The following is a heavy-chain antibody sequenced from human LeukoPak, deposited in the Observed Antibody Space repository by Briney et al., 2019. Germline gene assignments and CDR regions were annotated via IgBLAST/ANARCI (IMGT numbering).Heavy chain of an antibody. D-gene: IGHD3-22*01. CDR2: IWYDRSNK. J-gene: IGHJ4*02. V-gene: IGHV3-33*01. Sequence: GGSLRLSCAASGFTFSSYGMHWVRQAPGKGLEWVAVIWYDRSNKYYADSVKGRFTISRDNSKNTLYLQMNSLRAEDTAVYYCARDRYDSSGAPSDYWGQGTLVTVSS. CDR1: GFTFSSYG. CDR3: ARDRYDSSGAPSDY.